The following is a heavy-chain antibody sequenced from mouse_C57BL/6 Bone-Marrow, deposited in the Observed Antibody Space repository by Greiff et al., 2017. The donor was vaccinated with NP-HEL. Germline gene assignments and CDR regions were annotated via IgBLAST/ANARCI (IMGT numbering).Heavy chain of an antibody. D-gene: IGHD1-1*01. CDR2: INPYNGGT. CDR3: ARGLSYYGVAAGYFDV. Sequence: VQLQQSGPVLVKPGASVKMSCKASGYTFTDYYMNWVKQSHGKSREWIGVINPYNGGTSYNQKFKGKATLTVDKSSSTAYMELNSLTSEDSAVYYCARGLSYYGVAAGYFDVWGTGTTVTVSS. V-gene: IGHV1-19*01. J-gene: IGHJ1*03. CDR1: GYTFTDYY.